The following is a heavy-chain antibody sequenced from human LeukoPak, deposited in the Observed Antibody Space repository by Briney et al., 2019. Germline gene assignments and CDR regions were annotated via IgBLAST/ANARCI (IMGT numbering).Heavy chain of an antibody. V-gene: IGHV4-4*07. CDR3: ATGGYSAWCDY. Sequence: SETLSLTCSVSDGSINTYFWSWIRHPAGKGLEWIGRIDSSGTTSLNPSLKSRVTISQDKSKKQFSLKLSSVTAADTAVYYCATGGYSAWCDYWVHGTQVIVSS. J-gene: IGHJ4*01. D-gene: IGHD6-19*01. CDR1: DGSINTYF. CDR2: IDSSGTT.